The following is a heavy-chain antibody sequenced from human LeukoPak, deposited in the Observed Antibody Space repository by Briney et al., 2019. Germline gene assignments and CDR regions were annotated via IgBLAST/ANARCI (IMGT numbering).Heavy chain of an antibody. V-gene: IGHV4-59*12. CDR1: GGSISSYY. CDR2: IYYSGST. CDR3: ARVPHRELVFDY. Sequence: SETLSLTCTVSGGSISSYYWSWIRQPPGKGLEWIGYIYYSGSTYYNPSLKSRVTISVDTSKNQFSLKLSSVTAADTAVYYCARVPHRELVFDYWGQGTLVTVSS. D-gene: IGHD1-26*01. J-gene: IGHJ4*02.